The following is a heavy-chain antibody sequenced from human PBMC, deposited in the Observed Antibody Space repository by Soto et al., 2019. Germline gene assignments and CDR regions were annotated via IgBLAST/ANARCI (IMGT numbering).Heavy chain of an antibody. CDR2: IYYSGST. CDR3: ARLGRMTTVTTIDY. J-gene: IGHJ4*02. Sequence: QLQLQESGPGLVKPSETLSLTCTVSGGSISSSSYYWGWIRQPPGKGLEWIGSIYYSGSTYYNPSLKSRVHISVDTSKNHFSLKLSSVTAADTAVYYCARLGRMTTVTTIDYWGQGTLVIVSS. D-gene: IGHD4-4*01. V-gene: IGHV4-39*01. CDR1: GGSISSSSYY.